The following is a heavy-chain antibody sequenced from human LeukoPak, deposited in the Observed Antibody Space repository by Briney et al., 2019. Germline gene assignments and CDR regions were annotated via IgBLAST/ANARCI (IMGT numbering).Heavy chain of an antibody. J-gene: IGHJ4*02. CDR1: GFTFSDSA. D-gene: IGHD6-19*01. Sequence: GGSLRLSCEASGFTFSDSAMSWVRQAPGKGLEWVSAVSGGGGSTYYADSVKGRFTISRDNSKNTLYLQMNSLRAEDTAVYYCAKAEVGAVAGSFDYWGQGSLVTVSS. CDR2: VSGGGGST. V-gene: IGHV3-23*01. CDR3: AKAEVGAVAGSFDY.